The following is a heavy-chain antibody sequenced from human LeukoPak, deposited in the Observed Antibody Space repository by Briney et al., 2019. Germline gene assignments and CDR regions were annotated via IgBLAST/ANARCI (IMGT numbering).Heavy chain of an antibody. CDR2: IRSKAYGGTT. D-gene: IGHD3-22*01. J-gene: IGHJ5*02. Sequence: PGGSLRLSCTASGFTFGDYAMSWVRQAPGKGLEWVGFIRSKAYGGTTEYAASVKGRFTISRDDSKSIAYLQMNSLKTEDTAVYYCTRAYYYYDSSDLRGQGTLVTVSS. V-gene: IGHV3-49*04. CDR3: TRAYYYYDSSDL. CDR1: GFTFGDYA.